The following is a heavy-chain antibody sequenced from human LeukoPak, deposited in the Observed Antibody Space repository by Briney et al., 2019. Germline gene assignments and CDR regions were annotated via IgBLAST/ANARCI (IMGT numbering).Heavy chain of an antibody. CDR3: ARRGRAQGPLSL. CDR2: IYYSGST. D-gene: IGHD2-15*01. J-gene: IGHJ3*01. CDR1: GGSISSSSYY. V-gene: IGHV4-61*05. Sequence: PSETLSLTCTVSGGSISSSSYYWGWIRQPPGKGLAWIGYIYYSGSTNYNPSLKSRVTISVDTSKNQFSLNLSSVTAADTAVYYCARRGRAQGPLSLWGQGTMVTVSS.